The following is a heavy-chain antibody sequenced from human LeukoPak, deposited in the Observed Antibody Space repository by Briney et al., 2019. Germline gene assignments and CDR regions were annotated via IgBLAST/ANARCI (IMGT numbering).Heavy chain of an antibody. Sequence: SETLSLTCTVSGYSISSGYYWGWIRQPPGKGLEWIGSIYHSGSTYYNPSLKSRVTISVDTSKNQFSLKLSSVTAADTAVYYCARSRIAVAGTTNLDYWGQGTLVTVSS. CDR1: GYSISSGYY. CDR2: IYHSGST. CDR3: ARSRIAVAGTTNLDY. V-gene: IGHV4-38-2*02. J-gene: IGHJ4*02. D-gene: IGHD6-19*01.